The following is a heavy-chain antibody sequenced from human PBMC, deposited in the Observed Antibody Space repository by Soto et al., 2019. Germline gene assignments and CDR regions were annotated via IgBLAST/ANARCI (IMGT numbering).Heavy chain of an antibody. V-gene: IGHV4-59*01. CDR1: GASISTYY. Sequence: QVQLQESGPGLVKPSETLSLTCTVSGASISTYYWSWVRQPPGKGLEWIGYIHDSGSTYYNPSLMSRVTRPVDTSRKQVFLQLNAVTAADPAVYYCATESARSCRNNWFDPGGQGMLVTVSS. J-gene: IGHJ5*02. D-gene: IGHD3-10*01. CDR2: IHDSGST. CDR3: ATESARSCRNNWFDP.